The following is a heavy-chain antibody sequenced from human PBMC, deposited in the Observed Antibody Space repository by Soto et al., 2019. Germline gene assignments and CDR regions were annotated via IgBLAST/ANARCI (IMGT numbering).Heavy chain of an antibody. V-gene: IGHV4-38-2*01. J-gene: IGHJ5*02. CDR2: LSHSEST. D-gene: IGHD2-2*01. CDR1: GFSISSGFY. CDR3: ARGLYCSSANCPGSWFDP. Sequence: NPSETLSLTCAVSGFSISSGFYWGWIRQPPGKGLEWVGSLSHSESTYYNPSLASRVIISLDMSKNQFSLSLTSLTAADTAVYYCARGLYCSSANCPGSWFDPWGQGSLVTVSS.